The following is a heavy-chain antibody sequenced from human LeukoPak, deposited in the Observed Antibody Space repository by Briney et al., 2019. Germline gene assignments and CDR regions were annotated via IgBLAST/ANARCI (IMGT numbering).Heavy chain of an antibody. J-gene: IGHJ5*02. V-gene: IGHV1-18*04. CDR1: GYTFTSYG. D-gene: IGHD2-2*01. CDR3: AREYRPAAATGYNWFDP. CDR2: ISAYNGNA. Sequence: ASVTVSCKASGYTFTSYGISWVRQAPGQGLEWMGWISAYNGNANYAQKLQGRVTMTTDTSTSTAYMKLRSLRSDDTAVYYCAREYRPAAATGYNWFDPWGQGTLVTVSS.